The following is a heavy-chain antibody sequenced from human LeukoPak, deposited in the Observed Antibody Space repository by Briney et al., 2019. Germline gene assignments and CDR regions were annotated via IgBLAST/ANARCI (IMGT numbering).Heavy chain of an antibody. CDR2: IIPIFGAA. J-gene: IGHJ4*02. CDR3: ATLEMATISYYFDY. D-gene: IGHD5-24*01. Sequence: SVKVSCKASGGTFSSYAISWVRQAPGQGLEWMGGIIPIFGAANYAQKFQGRVTITTDETTSTAYMELSSLRSEDTAVYYCATLEMATISYYFDYWGQGTLVTVSS. V-gene: IGHV1-69*05. CDR1: GGTFSSYA.